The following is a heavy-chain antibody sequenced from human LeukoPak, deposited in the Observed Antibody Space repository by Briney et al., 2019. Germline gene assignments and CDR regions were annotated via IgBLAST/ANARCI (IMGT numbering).Heavy chain of an antibody. CDR2: IKRKGDDGTI. CDR3: TAGTGRSDFDY. Sequence: GGSLRLSCAASGFTFSNTWMSWVRQAPGRGLEWVGRIKRKGDDGTIDYAAPVKGRLSISRDDSKNTLYLQMNSLKSEDTAVYYCTAGTGRSDFDYWGQGTLVTVSS. J-gene: IGHJ4*02. CDR1: GFTFSNTW. D-gene: IGHD3/OR15-3a*01. V-gene: IGHV3-15*01.